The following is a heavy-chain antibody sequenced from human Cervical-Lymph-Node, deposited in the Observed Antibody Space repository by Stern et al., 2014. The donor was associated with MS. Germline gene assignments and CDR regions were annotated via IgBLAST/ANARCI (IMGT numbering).Heavy chain of an antibody. D-gene: IGHD2-15*01. CDR2: ISSTATYI. CDR3: AKYCSDSICNGFDH. Sequence: EVQLVESGGGLVKPGGSLRLSCAASGLTFSRYSMNWVRQAPGKGLEWVASISSTATYIYYSDSERVRFTISRDNAKTALFLQMNSLRVEDTAVYYCAKYCSDSICNGFDHWGQGALVTVSS. V-gene: IGHV3-21*01. J-gene: IGHJ4*02. CDR1: GLTFSRYS.